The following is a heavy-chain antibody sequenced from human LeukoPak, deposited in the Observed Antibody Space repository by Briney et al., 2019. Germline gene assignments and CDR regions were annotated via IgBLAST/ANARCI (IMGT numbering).Heavy chain of an antibody. V-gene: IGHV4-61*02. CDR1: GGSIGSGSYY. D-gene: IGHD3-22*01. CDR2: IYTSGST. CDR3: ARERDSSGYYPSTPGI. J-gene: IGHJ4*02. Sequence: PSQTLSLTCTVSGGSIGSGSYYWSWIRQPAGKGLEWIGRIYTSGSTNYNPSLKSRVTISVDTSKNQFSLKLSSVTAADTAVYYCARERDSSGYYPSTPGIWGQGTLVTVSS.